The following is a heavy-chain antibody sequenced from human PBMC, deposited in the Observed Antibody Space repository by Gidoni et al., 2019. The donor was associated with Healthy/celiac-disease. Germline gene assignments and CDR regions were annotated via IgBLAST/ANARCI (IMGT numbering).Heavy chain of an antibody. Sequence: EVQLVESGGGLVQPGGSLSLSCAASGFTFSSYEMNWVRQAPGKGLEWVSYISSSGSTIYYADSVKGRFTISRDNAKNSLYLQMNSLRAEDTAVYYCARAVAYYYDSSGYVASYYYGMDVWGQGTTVTVSS. CDR3: ARAVAYYYDSSGYVASYYYGMDV. D-gene: IGHD3-22*01. J-gene: IGHJ6*02. CDR1: GFTFSSYE. CDR2: ISSSGSTI. V-gene: IGHV3-48*03.